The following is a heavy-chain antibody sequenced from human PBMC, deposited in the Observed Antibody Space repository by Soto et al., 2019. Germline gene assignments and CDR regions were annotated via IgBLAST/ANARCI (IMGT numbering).Heavy chain of an antibody. J-gene: IGHJ6*02. CDR2: IDHRGST. CDR1: GGSFSGCY. V-gene: IGHV4-34*01. CDR3: ARVRWERLLDFTNYYYYNGMDF. Sequence: SETLSLTCAVYGGSFSGCYWSWIRHPPGKGLEWIGEIDHRGSTNYNPSLKSRVTISVDTSKNQFSLKLSSVTAADTAVYYWARVRWERLLDFTNYYYYNGMDFWGQGTTVTVSS. D-gene: IGHD1-26*01.